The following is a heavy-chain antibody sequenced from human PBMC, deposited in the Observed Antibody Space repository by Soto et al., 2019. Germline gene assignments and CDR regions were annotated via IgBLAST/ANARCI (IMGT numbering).Heavy chain of an antibody. CDR2: FIPIFGTA. CDR3: ACAGEYSSGWGGMGV. Sequence: QVQLVQSGAEVKKPGSSVKVSCKASGGTFSSYAISWVRQAPGQGLEWMGGFIPIFGTANYAQKCQGRVTITGDESTGTAYMELSSLRCEDTALYYGACAGEYSSGWGGMGVWGHGATVIVSS. CDR1: GGTFSSYA. J-gene: IGHJ6*02. D-gene: IGHD6-19*01. V-gene: IGHV1-69*12.